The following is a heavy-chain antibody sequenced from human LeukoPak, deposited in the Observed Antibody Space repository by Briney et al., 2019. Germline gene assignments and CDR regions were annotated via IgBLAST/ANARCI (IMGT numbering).Heavy chain of an antibody. CDR3: ARKLGIAVGDYYYYGLDV. Sequence: SETLSLTCTVSGGSVSSGSYYWSWIRQPPGKGLEWIGYIYYSGSTNYNPSLQSRVTVSIDTSKNQFSLKVRSVTPADTAVYYCARKLGIAVGDYYYYGLDVWGQRTTVTVSS. D-gene: IGHD6-19*01. CDR1: GGSVSSGSYY. V-gene: IGHV4-61*01. CDR2: IYYSGST. J-gene: IGHJ6*02.